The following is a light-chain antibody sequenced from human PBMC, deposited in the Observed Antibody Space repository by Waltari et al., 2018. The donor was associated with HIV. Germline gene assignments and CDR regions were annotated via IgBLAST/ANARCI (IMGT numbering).Light chain of an antibody. CDR3: QSYDSSLSGSV. CDR1: SSNIGAGYD. V-gene: IGLV1-40*01. Sequence: QSVLTQPPSVSGAPGQRVTISCTGSSSNIGAGYDVPWYQQLPGTAPKRLIYGNSTRPSGVPDRFSGSKSGTSASLAITGLQAEDEADYYCQSYDSSLSGSVFGGGTKLTVL. CDR2: GNS. J-gene: IGLJ2*01.